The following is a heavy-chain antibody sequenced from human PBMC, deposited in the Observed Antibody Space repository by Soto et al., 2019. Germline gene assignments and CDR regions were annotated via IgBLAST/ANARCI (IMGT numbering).Heavy chain of an antibody. Sequence: VQLVESGGGVVQPGRSLRLSCAASGFTFSDYAMHWVRQAPGKGLEWVAVVSHDGRNTHYADSVKGRFTISRDSSKNTVYLEMTSRGAEDTAGYYCAKGGRQWLVTSDFNYWGQGALVTVSS. J-gene: IGHJ4*02. CDR3: AKGGRQWLVTSDFNY. D-gene: IGHD6-19*01. CDR2: VSHDGRNT. CDR1: GFTFSDYA. V-gene: IGHV3-30*18.